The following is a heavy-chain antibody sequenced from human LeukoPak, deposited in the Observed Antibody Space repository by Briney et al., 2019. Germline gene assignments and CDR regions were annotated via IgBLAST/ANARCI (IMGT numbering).Heavy chain of an antibody. CDR3: ARAPRHRGSVDY. CDR2: IIPILGIA. D-gene: IGHD2-15*01. J-gene: IGHJ4*02. CDR1: GGTFSSYT. Sequence: SVKVSCKASGGTFSSYTISWVRQAPGQGLEWMGRIIPILGIANYAQKFQGRVTITADKSTSTAYMELSSLRSEDTAVYYCARAPRHRGSVDYWGQGTLVTVSS. V-gene: IGHV1-69*02.